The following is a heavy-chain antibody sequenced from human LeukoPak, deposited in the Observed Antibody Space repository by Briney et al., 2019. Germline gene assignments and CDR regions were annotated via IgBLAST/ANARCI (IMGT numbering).Heavy chain of an antibody. Sequence: SETLSLTCTVSGGSISSSTYYWGWIRQPPGKGLEWIGSIYYDGNTYYNPSLKSRVTISVDTSKNQFSLKLSSVTAADTAVYYCARVYQLLLDAFDIWGQGIMVTVSS. D-gene: IGHD2-2*01. V-gene: IGHV4-39*01. CDR1: GGSISSSTYY. J-gene: IGHJ3*02. CDR2: IYYDGNT. CDR3: ARVYQLLLDAFDI.